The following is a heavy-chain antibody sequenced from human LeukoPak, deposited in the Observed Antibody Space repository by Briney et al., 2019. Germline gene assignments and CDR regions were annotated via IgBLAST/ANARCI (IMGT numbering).Heavy chain of an antibody. Sequence: GGSLRLSCGASGFTLSNYPMGWVRQAPVKGLEWLSAIGEEKSGSWTKSADSVKGRFTISRDNSENTLYLQMDSLTVEDTAVYYCAKAGVISGWDYWGQGVLVTASS. CDR2: IGEEKSGSWT. V-gene: IGHV3-23*01. CDR1: GFTLSNYP. J-gene: IGHJ4*02. D-gene: IGHD3-3*02. CDR3: AKAGVISGWDY.